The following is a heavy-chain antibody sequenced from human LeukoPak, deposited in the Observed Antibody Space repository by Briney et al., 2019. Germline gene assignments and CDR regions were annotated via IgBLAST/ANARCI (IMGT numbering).Heavy chain of an antibody. J-gene: IGHJ4*02. CDR3: ARGGRYCSGGSCYVDY. V-gene: IGHV3-48*03. D-gene: IGHD2-15*01. CDR1: GFTFSSYE. Sequence: GGSLRLSCAASGFTFSSYEMNWVRQAPGKGLEWVSYISGSGSTIYYADSVKGRFTISRDNAKNSLYLQMNSLRAEDTAVYYCARGGRYCSGGSCYVDYWGQGTLVTVSS. CDR2: ISGSGSTI.